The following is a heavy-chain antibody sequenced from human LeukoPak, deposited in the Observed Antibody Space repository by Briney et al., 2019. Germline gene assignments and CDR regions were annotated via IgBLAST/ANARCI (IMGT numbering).Heavy chain of an antibody. CDR3: ARAVTYFYGSVTYDWFES. CDR1: GFTFSSYR. V-gene: IGHV3-74*01. CDR2: IESNGLT. J-gene: IGHJ5*01. Sequence: GGSLTLSCAASGFTFSSYRMHWVRPTPGKGLMWVSRIESNGLTLYADSVRDRFTISRDNAKNTVYLQMNSLRADDTAMYYCARAVTYFYGSVTYDWFESWGQGTLVTVSS. D-gene: IGHD3-10*01.